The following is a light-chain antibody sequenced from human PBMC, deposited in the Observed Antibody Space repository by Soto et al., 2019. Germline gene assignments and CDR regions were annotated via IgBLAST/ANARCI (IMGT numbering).Light chain of an antibody. CDR2: GAS. V-gene: IGKV3-20*01. J-gene: IGKJ4*01. Sequence: EIVLTQSPGTLSLSPGERATLSCRASQSVSSSYLAWYQQKPGQAPRLLIYGASSRATGIQDRFSGSGSGTFFTLTISRLEPEDFAVYYCHQYGSSPTFGGGTKVEIK. CDR1: QSVSSSY. CDR3: HQYGSSPT.